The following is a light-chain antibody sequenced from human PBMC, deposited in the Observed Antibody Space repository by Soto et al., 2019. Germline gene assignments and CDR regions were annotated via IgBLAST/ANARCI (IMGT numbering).Light chain of an antibody. CDR2: GAS. V-gene: IGKV3-20*01. CDR3: QQYGSSPRT. J-gene: IGKJ1*01. CDR1: RSVSSSY. Sequence: EIVLTQSPGTLSLSPGERATLSCRASRSVSSSYLAWYQQKPGQAPRLLIYGASSRATGIPDRFSGSGSGXDFXLTISRXEXEDFAVYYCQQYGSSPRTFGQGTKVEIK.